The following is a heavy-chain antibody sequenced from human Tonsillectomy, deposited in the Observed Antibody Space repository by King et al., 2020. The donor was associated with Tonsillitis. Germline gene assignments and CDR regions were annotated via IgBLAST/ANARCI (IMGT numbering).Heavy chain of an antibody. Sequence: VQLVESGGGLVQPGGSLRLSCAASGFTVSSYWMHWVRQAPGKGLVWVSRINSDGSSTNYADSVKGRFTISRDNAKNTLYLQMNSLRAEDTAVYYCARGHPDYDTLCWGQGTLVTVSS. CDR3: ARGHPDYDTLC. J-gene: IGHJ4*02. V-gene: IGHV3-74*01. CDR1: GFTVSSYW. CDR2: INSDGSST. D-gene: IGHD3-22*01.